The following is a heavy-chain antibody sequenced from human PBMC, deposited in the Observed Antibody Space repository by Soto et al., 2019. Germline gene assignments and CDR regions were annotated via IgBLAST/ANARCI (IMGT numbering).Heavy chain of an antibody. J-gene: IGHJ6*02. CDR1: GFAFGTYA. V-gene: IGHV3-23*01. Sequence: VQLLESGGGMVQPGGSLRLSCGASGFAFGTYAMNWVRQAPGKGLEWVSGISSRGGSTFYADSVQGRFIISRDNSKNTLYLPMDNLRVEDTAIYYCAKGGAEMLGYYYYFVMDVWGQGTTVSVSS. CDR3: AKGGAEMLGYYYYFVMDV. CDR2: ISSRGGST. D-gene: IGHD2-8*01.